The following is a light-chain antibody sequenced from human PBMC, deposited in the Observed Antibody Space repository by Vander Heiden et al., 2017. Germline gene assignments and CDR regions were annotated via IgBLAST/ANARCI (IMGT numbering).Light chain of an antibody. CDR2: AAS. J-gene: IGKJ3*01. V-gene: IGKV1-39*01. CDR3: QQSDTTPFT. Sequence: DVQMTQSPSSLSASVGDRVTITCRPSQSISSYLNWSQQKPGKAPKLLIYAASSLQSGVSLRFSGSGSGTDFTLTISSLQPEYFATYYCQQSDTTPFTFGHGTKVDIK. CDR1: QSISSY.